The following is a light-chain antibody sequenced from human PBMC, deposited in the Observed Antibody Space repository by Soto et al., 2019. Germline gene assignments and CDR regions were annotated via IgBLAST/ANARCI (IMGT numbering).Light chain of an antibody. Sequence: QSVLTQSPSASASLGASVKLTCTLSRGHSNYAIACHQQQPEKGPRYLMKVNSDGSHIKGDGIPDRFSGSSSGAERHLTISSLQSEDEADYYCQTWDTGTGVFGGGTKLTVL. CDR1: RGHSNYA. CDR2: VNSDGSH. J-gene: IGLJ3*02. V-gene: IGLV4-69*01. CDR3: QTWDTGTGV.